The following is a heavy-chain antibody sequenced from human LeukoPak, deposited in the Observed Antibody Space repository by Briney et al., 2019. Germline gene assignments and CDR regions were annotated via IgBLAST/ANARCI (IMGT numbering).Heavy chain of an antibody. J-gene: IGHJ4*02. CDR1: GYTLTELS. CDR2: FDPEDGET. D-gene: IGHD2-15*01. V-gene: IGHV1-24*01. Sequence: ASVKVSCKVSGYTLTELSMHWVRQAPGKGLEWMGGFDPEDGETIYAQKFQGRVTMTEDTSTDTAYMELSSLRSEDTAVYYCATTADCGGGSCYPFDYWGQGTLVTVSS. CDR3: ATTADCGGGSCYPFDY.